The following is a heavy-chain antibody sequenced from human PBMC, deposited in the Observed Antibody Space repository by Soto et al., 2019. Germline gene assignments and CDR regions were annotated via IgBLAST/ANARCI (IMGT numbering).Heavy chain of an antibody. CDR2: ISDRGDTT. V-gene: IGHV3-23*01. J-gene: IGHJ4*02. CDR3: AKDKPGTTSSDY. Sequence: GGSLRLSCAASGFTISRDAMSWVRQAPGKGLEWVAAISDRGDTTHYADSVKGRFTISRDTSKNTLYLQINTLRAEDTAVYYCAKDKPGTTSSDYWGRGTLVTVSS. D-gene: IGHD1-1*01. CDR1: GFTISRDA.